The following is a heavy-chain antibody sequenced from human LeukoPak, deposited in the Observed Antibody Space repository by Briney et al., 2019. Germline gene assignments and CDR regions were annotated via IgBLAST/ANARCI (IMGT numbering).Heavy chain of an antibody. CDR1: RFSFSSFG. V-gene: IGHV3-23*01. CDR3: AKDVGYCGDSCSFFDY. J-gene: IGHJ4*02. D-gene: IGHD2-15*01. Sequence: GGSLRLSCTVSRFSFSSFGMTWVRQTPGKGLEWVSTVSASGTDTHYADSVKGRFTISRDNSKNTLHLQMTTLRAEDTALYYCAKDVGYCGDSCSFFDYWGQGALVNVSS. CDR2: VSASGTDT.